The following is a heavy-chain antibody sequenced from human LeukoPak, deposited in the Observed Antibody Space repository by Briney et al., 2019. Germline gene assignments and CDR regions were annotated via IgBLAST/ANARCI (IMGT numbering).Heavy chain of an antibody. Sequence: GGSLRLSCVASGXTFSSYSLNWVRQAPGKGLEWVSSISSSSSSKYYTDPVKGRFTIFRDNAKNSLYLQMNSLRAEDTAVYYCARSAAGTYYWGQGTLVTVSS. D-gene: IGHD1-1*01. CDR1: GXTFSSYS. CDR3: ARSAAGTYY. J-gene: IGHJ4*02. V-gene: IGHV3-21*01. CDR2: ISSSSSSK.